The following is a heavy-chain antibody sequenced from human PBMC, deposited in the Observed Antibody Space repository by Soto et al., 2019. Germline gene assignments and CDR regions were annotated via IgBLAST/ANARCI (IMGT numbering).Heavy chain of an antibody. D-gene: IGHD6-19*01. J-gene: IGHJ4*02. V-gene: IGHV3-30-3*01. Sequence: QVQLVESGGGVVQPGRSLRLSCAASGFTFSSYAMHWVRQAPGKGLEWVAVISYDGSNKYYADSVKGRFTISRDNSKNTLYLQMNSLRAEDTAVYYCARDRAVAGTLDYWGQGTLVIVSS. CDR2: ISYDGSNK. CDR3: ARDRAVAGTLDY. CDR1: GFTFSSYA.